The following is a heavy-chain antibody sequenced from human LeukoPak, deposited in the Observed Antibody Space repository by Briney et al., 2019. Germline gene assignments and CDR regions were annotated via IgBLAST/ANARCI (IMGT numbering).Heavy chain of an antibody. J-gene: IGHJ3*02. CDR1: EFTFSNYV. V-gene: IGHV3-23*01. CDR3: VRRGGSDGWGAFDI. Sequence: GGSLRLSCAASEFTFSNYVMNWVRQAPGKGLEWVSSIRQSGDITYYADSVKGRFTISRDNSKNTLSLQMNSLSREDTAIYYCVRRGGSDGWGAFDIWGQGTVVTVS. D-gene: IGHD5-24*01. CDR2: IRQSGDIT.